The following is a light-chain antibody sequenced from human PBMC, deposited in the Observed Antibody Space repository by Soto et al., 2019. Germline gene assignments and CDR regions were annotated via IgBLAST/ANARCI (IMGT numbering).Light chain of an antibody. V-gene: IGKV3-20*01. J-gene: IGKJ1*01. CDR3: QQYGNSPQT. Sequence: EIVLTQSPGTLSLSPGERATLSCRASQSVSIYLAWYRQKPGQAPRLLIYGASSRATGSPDRFSGGGSGTDFTLTISSLEPEDFAVYYCQQYGNSPQTFGQGTKVDIK. CDR2: GAS. CDR1: QSVSIY.